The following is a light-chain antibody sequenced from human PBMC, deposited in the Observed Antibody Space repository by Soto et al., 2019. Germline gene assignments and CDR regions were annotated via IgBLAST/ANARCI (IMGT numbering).Light chain of an antibody. V-gene: IGLV2-14*01. Sequence: QSALTQPASVSGSPGQSIAISCTGTSSDVGAYNSVSWYQQHPGKVPKLIIYEVTNRPSGVSNRFSGSKSGNTASLTISGLQADDEADYYCSSYAGRSTFELFGGVTKLTVL. CDR1: SSDVGAYNS. CDR3: SSYAGRSTFEL. J-gene: IGLJ3*02. CDR2: EVT.